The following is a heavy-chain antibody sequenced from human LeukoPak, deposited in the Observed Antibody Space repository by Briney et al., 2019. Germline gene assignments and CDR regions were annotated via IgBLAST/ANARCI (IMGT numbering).Heavy chain of an antibody. D-gene: IGHD4-23*01. CDR2: ISGSGGST. V-gene: IGHV3-23*01. J-gene: IGHJ5*02. CDR3: ARDNSVEDTAWWFDP. CDR1: GFTFSSYA. Sequence: GGSLRLSCAAPGFTFSSYAMSWVRQAPGKGLEWVSAISGSGGSTYYADSVKGRFTISRDNSKNTLYLQMNSLRAGDTAVYYCARDNSVEDTAWWFDPWGQGTLVTVSS.